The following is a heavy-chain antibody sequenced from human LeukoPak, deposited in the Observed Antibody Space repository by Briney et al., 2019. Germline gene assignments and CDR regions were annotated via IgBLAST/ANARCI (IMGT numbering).Heavy chain of an antibody. CDR2: ISSSSSTI. V-gene: IGHV3-48*04. Sequence: GGSLRLSCAASGFTFSSYSMNWVRQAPGKGLEWVSYISSSSSTIYYADSVKGRFTISRDNAKNSLYLQMNSLRAEDTAVYYCARELLKRGVVVYYFDYWGQGTLVTVSS. J-gene: IGHJ4*02. CDR3: ARELLKRGVVVYYFDY. CDR1: GFTFSSYS. D-gene: IGHD2-21*01.